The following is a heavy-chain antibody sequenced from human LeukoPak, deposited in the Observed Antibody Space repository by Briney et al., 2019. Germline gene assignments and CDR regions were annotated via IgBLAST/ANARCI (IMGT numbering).Heavy chain of an antibody. CDR3: ARGTQYSSSWYYFDY. CDR2: IYTSGST. CDR1: GGSISSGSYY. J-gene: IGHJ4*02. D-gene: IGHD6-13*01. Sequence: PSETLSLTCTVSGGSISSGSYYWSWIRQPAGKGLEWIGRIYTSGSTNYNPSLKSRVTISVDTSKNQFSLKLSSVTAADTAVFYCARGTQYSSSWYYFDYWGQGILVTVSS. V-gene: IGHV4-61*02.